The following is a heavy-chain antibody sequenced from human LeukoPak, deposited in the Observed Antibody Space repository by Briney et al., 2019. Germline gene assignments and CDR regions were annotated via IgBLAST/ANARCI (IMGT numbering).Heavy chain of an antibody. V-gene: IGHV4-39*07. CDR3: ARVFQFSHFDY. Sequence: SQTLSLTCTVSVGSINISTSYSASVRQPPSKWLELIRTIFYSGSTYYNPSLKKPFTISLDSSNNHFCLRLKSATAAHPSIYYPARVFQFSHFDYWGEGTLATVSS. CDR2: IFYSGST. J-gene: IGHJ4*02. CDR1: VGSINISTSY.